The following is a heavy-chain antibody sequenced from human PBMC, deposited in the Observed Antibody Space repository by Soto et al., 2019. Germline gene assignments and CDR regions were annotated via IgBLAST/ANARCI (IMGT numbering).Heavy chain of an antibody. Sequence: SETLSLTCTVSGSSISGFYWSWIRQPAGKGLEWIGRIYSSGITSYNPSLKSRVTMSVDTSKNQFSLNLTSATAADTAVYYCARSIDSSGFYFSNCWGQGTLVTVSS. CDR3: ARSIDSSGFYFSNC. V-gene: IGHV4-4*07. CDR1: GSSISGFY. D-gene: IGHD3-22*01. CDR2: IYSSGIT. J-gene: IGHJ4*02.